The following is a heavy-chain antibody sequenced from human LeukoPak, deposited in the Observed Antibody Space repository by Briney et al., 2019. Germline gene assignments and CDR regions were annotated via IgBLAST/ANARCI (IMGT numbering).Heavy chain of an antibody. D-gene: IGHD3-9*01. CDR3: ARHPWYDILTGYFRGSSRKNWFDP. J-gene: IGHJ5*02. CDR1: GGSFSGYY. CDR2: INHSGST. Sequence: SETLSLTCAVYGGSFSGYYWSWIRQPPGRGLEWIGEINHSGSTNYNPSLKSRVTISVDTSKNQFSLKLSSVTAADTAVYYCARHPWYDILTGYFRGSSRKNWFDPWGQGTLVTVSS. V-gene: IGHV4-34*01.